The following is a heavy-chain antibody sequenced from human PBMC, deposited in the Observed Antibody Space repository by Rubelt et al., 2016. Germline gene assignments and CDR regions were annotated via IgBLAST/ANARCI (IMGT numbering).Heavy chain of an antibody. CDR3: ARGRAGSSSS. CDR2: INHSGST. CDR1: GGSFSGYY. D-gene: IGHD6-6*01. V-gene: IGHV4-34*01. Sequence: QVQLQQWGAGLLKPSETLSLTCAVYGGSFSGYYWSWIRQPPGQGLEWIGEINHSGSTNYNPSLKSPFHISVDTSKKQCSLKLGSVTAADTAVYYCARGRAGSSSSWGQGTLVTVSS. J-gene: IGHJ4*02.